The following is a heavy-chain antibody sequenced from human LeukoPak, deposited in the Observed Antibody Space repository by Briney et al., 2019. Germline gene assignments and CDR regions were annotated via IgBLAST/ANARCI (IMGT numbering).Heavy chain of an antibody. CDR1: GFAFSGYA. V-gene: IGHV3-23*01. CDR2: ISGGGGST. CDR3: AKDQGGIAAAAPFDY. J-gene: IGHJ4*02. D-gene: IGHD6-13*01. Sequence: GGSLRLSCAASGFAFSGYAMSWVRQAPGKGLEWVSAISGGGGSTYYADSVKGRFTISRDNSKNTLYLQMNSLRAEDTAVYYCAKDQGGIAAAAPFDYWGQGTLVTVSS.